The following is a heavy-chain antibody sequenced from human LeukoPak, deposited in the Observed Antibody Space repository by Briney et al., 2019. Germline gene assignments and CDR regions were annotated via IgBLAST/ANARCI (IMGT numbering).Heavy chain of an antibody. D-gene: IGHD6-19*01. J-gene: IGHJ4*02. V-gene: IGHV1-2*02. Sequence: ASVKVSCKASGYTFTSYYMHWVRQAPGQGLEWMGWINPNSGGTNYAQKFQGRVTMTRDTSISTAYMELSRLRSDDTAVYYCARDRRGGCPGGYWGQGTLVTVSS. CDR1: GYTFTSYY. CDR2: INPNSGGT. CDR3: ARDRRGGCPGGY.